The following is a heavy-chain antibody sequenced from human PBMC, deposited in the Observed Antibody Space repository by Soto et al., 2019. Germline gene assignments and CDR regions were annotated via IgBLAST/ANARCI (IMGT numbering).Heavy chain of an antibody. D-gene: IGHD2-21*01. CDR1: GFIFSSYA. CDR2: ISSSGRTT. Sequence: GGSLRLSCAASGFIFSSYAMSQVRQAPGKGMEWASYISSSGRTTYYADSVKGRFTISRDDAKNPLSLQMKSLRAHDTDVYYCARDRDELVAISPYYYGMDVWGKGTTV. CDR3: ARDRDELVAISPYYYGMDV. V-gene: IGHV3-48*03. J-gene: IGHJ6*04.